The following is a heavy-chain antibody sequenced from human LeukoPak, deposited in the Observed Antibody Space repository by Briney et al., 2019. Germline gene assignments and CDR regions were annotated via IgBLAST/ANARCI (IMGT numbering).Heavy chain of an antibody. CDR3: ARERGYCSGGSCYHQLGDY. Sequence: SETLSLTRTVSGGSISSYYWSWIRQPAGKGLEWIGRIYTSGSTNYNPSLKSRVTISVDTSKNQFSLKLSSVTAADTAVYYCARERGYCSGGSCYHQLGDYWGQGTLVTVSS. CDR2: IYTSGST. D-gene: IGHD2-15*01. CDR1: GGSISSYY. V-gene: IGHV4-4*07. J-gene: IGHJ4*02.